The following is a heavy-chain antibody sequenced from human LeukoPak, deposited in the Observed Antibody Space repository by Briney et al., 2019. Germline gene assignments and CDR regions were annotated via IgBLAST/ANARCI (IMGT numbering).Heavy chain of an antibody. CDR3: AKDRRAGSGWPWGY. Sequence: GGSLRLSCAASGFTFDDYGLSWVRQAPGKGLEWVSGINWNGGSTGYADSVKGRFTISRDNAKKSLYLQMHSLRAEDTAVYYCAKDRRAGSGWPWGYWGQGSLVTVS. CDR1: GFTFDDYG. D-gene: IGHD6-19*01. CDR2: INWNGGST. V-gene: IGHV3-20*04. J-gene: IGHJ4*02.